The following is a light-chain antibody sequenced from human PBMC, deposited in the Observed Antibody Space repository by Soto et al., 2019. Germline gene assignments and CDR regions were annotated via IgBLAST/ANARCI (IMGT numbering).Light chain of an antibody. Sequence: DIQMTQSPTSLSASVGDRVTITCRASQGIRNFVAWYQQKPGKAPKLLIYAASTLQSGVPSRFSGSGSGTDFTLTIKSLQTEDVATYSCQKYSSVPVFGPGTKVEIK. J-gene: IGKJ3*01. CDR1: QGIRNF. CDR3: QKYSSVPV. V-gene: IGKV1-27*01. CDR2: AAS.